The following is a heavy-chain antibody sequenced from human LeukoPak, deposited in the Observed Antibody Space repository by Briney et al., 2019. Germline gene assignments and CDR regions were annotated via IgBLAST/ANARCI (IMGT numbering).Heavy chain of an antibody. V-gene: IGHV1-2*02. CDR2: INPNSGGT. CDR1: GYAFTGYY. J-gene: IGHJ5*02. Sequence: APVTVSCKASGYAFTGYYMHWVRQAPGQGLEWMGWINPNSGGTNYAQKFQGRVTMTRDTSISTAYMELSRLRSDDTAVYYCARAYITIPNWFDPWGQGTLVTVSS. D-gene: IGHD3-3*01. CDR3: ARAYITIPNWFDP.